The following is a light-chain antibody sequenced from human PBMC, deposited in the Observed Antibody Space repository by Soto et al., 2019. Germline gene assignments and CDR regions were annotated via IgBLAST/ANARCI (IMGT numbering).Light chain of an antibody. V-gene: IGKV3-20*01. Sequence: EIVLTQSPATLSLSPGERATLSCRASQSLSSNFLAWYQQKPGQAPRLLIYDASSRATGIPDRFSGGGSGTDFTLTISRLEPEDFAVYYCQQFSSYPLTFGGGTKV. CDR1: QSLSSNF. CDR3: QQFSSYPLT. J-gene: IGKJ4*01. CDR2: DAS.